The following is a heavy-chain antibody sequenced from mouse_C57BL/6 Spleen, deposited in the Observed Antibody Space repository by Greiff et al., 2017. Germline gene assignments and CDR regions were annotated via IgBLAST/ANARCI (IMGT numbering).Heavy chain of an antibody. CDR1: GYTFTDYY. CDR3: ARGSGDAMDY. Sequence: VKLVESGAELVRPGASVKLSCKASGYTFTDYYINWVQQRPGQGLEWIARIYPGSGNTYYNEKFKGKATLTAEKSSSTAYMQLSSLTSEYSAVYFCARGSGDAMDYWGQGTSVTVSS. CDR2: IYPGSGNT. J-gene: IGHJ4*01. V-gene: IGHV1-76*01. D-gene: IGHD1-1*01.